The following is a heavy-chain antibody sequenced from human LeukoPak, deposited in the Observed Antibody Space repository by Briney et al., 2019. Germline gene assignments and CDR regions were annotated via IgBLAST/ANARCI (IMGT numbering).Heavy chain of an antibody. CDR1: GFTFSSYS. V-gene: IGHV3-48*01. Sequence: SGGSLRLSCAASGFTFSSYSMNWVRQTPGKGLEWVSYISSSGSTIYYADSVKGRFTISRDNARNSLYLQMNSLRAEDTALYYCARYNSGWDYWGQGTLVTVSS. D-gene: IGHD6-19*01. CDR3: ARYNSGWDY. J-gene: IGHJ4*02. CDR2: ISSSGSTI.